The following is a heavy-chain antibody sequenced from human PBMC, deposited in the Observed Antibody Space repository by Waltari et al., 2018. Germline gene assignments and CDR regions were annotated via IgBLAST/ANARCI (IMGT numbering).Heavy chain of an antibody. CDR3: ARERRYGGNSGYFQH. J-gene: IGHJ1*01. D-gene: IGHD2-21*02. V-gene: IGHV1-2*02. CDR2: INPNSGST. Sequence: GLEWMGWINPNSGSTNYAQKFQGRVTMTRDTSISTAYMELSRLRSDETAVYYCARERRYGGNSGYFQHWGQGTLVTVSS.